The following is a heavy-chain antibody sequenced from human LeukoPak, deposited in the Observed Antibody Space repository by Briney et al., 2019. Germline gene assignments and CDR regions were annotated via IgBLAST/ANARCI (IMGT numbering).Heavy chain of an antibody. CDR2: ITSSSSTI. Sequence: GGSLTLSCAASGWTFSSYSMNWVRQAPGKGLEWVSFITSSSSTIYYVDSVKGRFTISRDNAKNSLYLQMNSLRAEDTAVYYCARDRPGSGWYYFDSWGQGTLVTVSS. J-gene: IGHJ4*02. CDR3: ARDRPGSGWYYFDS. V-gene: IGHV3-48*01. D-gene: IGHD6-19*01. CDR1: GWTFSSYS.